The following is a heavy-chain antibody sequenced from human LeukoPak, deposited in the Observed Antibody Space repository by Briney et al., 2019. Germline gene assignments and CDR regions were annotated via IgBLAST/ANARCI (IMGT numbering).Heavy chain of an antibody. CDR1: GYTFTSYY. J-gene: IGHJ3*02. CDR3: ARGDQRNCSSTSCPRGAFDI. CDR2: INPSGGST. V-gene: IGHV1-46*01. Sequence: ASVKVSYKASGYTFTSYYMHWVRQAPGQGLEWMGIINPSGGSTSYAQKFQGRVTMTRDTSTSTVYMELSSLRSEDTAVYYCARGDQRNCSSTSCPRGAFDIWGQGTMVTVSS. D-gene: IGHD2-2*01.